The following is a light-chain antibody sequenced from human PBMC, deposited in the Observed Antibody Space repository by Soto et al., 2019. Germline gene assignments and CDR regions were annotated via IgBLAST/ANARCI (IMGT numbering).Light chain of an antibody. CDR2: AAS. J-gene: IGKJ1*01. V-gene: IGKV1-39*01. CDR3: QQSDSTPWT. CDR1: QRISSY. Sequence: DIQMTQSPSSLSASVGDRVTITCRASQRISSYINWYQQKPGEAPKVLIYAASSLPRGVPSRFSGSGSGTDFSLTISSLQPEDFATYYCQQSDSTPWTFGQGTKVELK.